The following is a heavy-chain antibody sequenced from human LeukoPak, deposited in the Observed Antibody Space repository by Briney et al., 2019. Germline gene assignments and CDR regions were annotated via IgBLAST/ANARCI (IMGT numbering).Heavy chain of an antibody. Sequence: SETLSLTCSVPGGSIDSSYWTWVRQPPGKGLEWIGYISYSRSTNYNPSLKTRVSISVDTPRNQFSLQLSSVTAADTAVYFCARETPSRSDYDTWGERYYFYGMDVWGQGTTVTVSS. CDR1: GGSIDSSY. D-gene: IGHD5-12*01. V-gene: IGHV4-59*13. CDR2: ISYSRST. CDR3: ARETPSRSDYDTWGERYYFYGMDV. J-gene: IGHJ6*02.